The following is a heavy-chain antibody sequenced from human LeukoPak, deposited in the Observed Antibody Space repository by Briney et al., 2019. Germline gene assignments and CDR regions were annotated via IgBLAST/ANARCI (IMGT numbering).Heavy chain of an antibody. CDR3: ARILNNCSSTSCYYFDY. D-gene: IGHD2-2*01. CDR2: IYYSGST. J-gene: IGHJ4*02. V-gene: IGHV4-39*07. Sequence: PSETLSLTCTVSGGSISSSSYYWGWIRQPPGKGLEWIGSIYYSGSTYYNPSLKSRVTISVDTSKNQFSLRLSSVTAADTAVYYCARILNNCSSTSCYYFDYWGQGTLVTVSS. CDR1: GGSISSSSYY.